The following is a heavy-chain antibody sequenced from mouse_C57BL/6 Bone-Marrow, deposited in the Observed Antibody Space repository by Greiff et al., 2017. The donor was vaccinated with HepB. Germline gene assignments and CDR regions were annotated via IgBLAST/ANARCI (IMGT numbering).Heavy chain of an antibody. V-gene: IGHV1-87*01. CDR3: SEDSAVYYCACSYYYGSSSFAY. CDR1: YTFSRRVH. Sequence: VQLQQSGPELARPWASVKISCQAFYTFSRRVHFAIRDTNYWMQWVKQRPGQGLEWNGAIYPGNGDTSYNQKFKGKATLTAHKSSSTAYMQLSTLTSEDSAVYYCACSYYYGSSSFAYWGQGTLVTVSA. D-gene: IGHD1-1*01. J-gene: IGHJ3*01. CDR2: GQGLEWNG.